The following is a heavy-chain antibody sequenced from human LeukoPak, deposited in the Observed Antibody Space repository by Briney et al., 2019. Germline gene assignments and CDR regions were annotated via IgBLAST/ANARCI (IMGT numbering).Heavy chain of an antibody. CDR2: ISGSSSYI. CDR1: GFTFSTYN. V-gene: IGHV3-21*01. J-gene: IGHJ4*02. D-gene: IGHD3-9*01. Sequence: GGSLRLSCAASGFTFSTYNMNWVRQAPGKGLEWVSSISGSSSYIYYADSVKGRFSISRDNAKNSLYLQMISLRAEDTAVYYCARTYYDILTGYNPYFDYWGQGTLVTVSS. CDR3: ARTYYDILTGYNPYFDY.